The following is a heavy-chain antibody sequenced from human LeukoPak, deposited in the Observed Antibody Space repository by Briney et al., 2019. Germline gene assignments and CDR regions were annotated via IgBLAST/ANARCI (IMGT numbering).Heavy chain of an antibody. CDR2: IYSGGST. D-gene: IGHD4-17*01. V-gene: IGHV3-66*01. Sequence: PGGSLRLSCAASGFTFSSYTMSWVRQAAGKGLEWVSVIYSGGSTYYADSVKGRFTISRDNSKNTLYLQMNSLRAEDTAVYYCASTFYGDSPPYWGQGTLVTVSS. CDR1: GFTFSSYT. CDR3: ASTFYGDSPPY. J-gene: IGHJ4*02.